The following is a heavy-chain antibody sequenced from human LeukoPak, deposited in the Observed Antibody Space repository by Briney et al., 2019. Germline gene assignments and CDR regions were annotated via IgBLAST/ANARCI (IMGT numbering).Heavy chain of an antibody. D-gene: IGHD6-13*01. Sequence: VASVKVSCKAFGYTFTNYAMHWVRQAPGQRLEWMGWINAGNGNTKYSQKFQGRVTITRDTSASTAYMELSSLRSEDTAVYYCARDHGSSKEDDAFDIWGQGTMVTVSS. CDR3: ARDHGSSKEDDAFDI. J-gene: IGHJ3*02. CDR2: INAGNGNT. V-gene: IGHV1-3*01. CDR1: GYTFTNYA.